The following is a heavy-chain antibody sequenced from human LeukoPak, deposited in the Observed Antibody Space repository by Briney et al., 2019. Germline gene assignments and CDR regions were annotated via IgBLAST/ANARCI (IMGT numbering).Heavy chain of an antibody. CDR2: INEDGSEK. V-gene: IGHV3-7*01. D-gene: IGHD6-19*01. Sequence: PGGSLRLSCAASGFTFSSYWMSWVRQAPGKGLEWVANINEDGSEKNYVDSVKGRFTISRDNAKNSLYLQMNSLRAEDTAVYYCARVSQWLGRYFDYWGQGTLVTVSS. J-gene: IGHJ4*02. CDR1: GFTFSSYW. CDR3: ARVSQWLGRYFDY.